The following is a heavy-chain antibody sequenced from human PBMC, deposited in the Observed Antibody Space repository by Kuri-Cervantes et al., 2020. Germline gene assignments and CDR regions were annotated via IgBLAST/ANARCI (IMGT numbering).Heavy chain of an antibody. CDR3: ARLSGLGFDY. CDR2: IKQDGSEI. J-gene: IGHJ4*02. Sequence: GGSLRLSCAASGFTFINYWMTWVRQAPGKGLEWVANIKQDGSEIYYVDSVKGRFTISRDNAKNSLYLQMSSLRDEDTAVYYCARLSGLGFDYWGQGTLVTVSS. V-gene: IGHV3-7*01. D-gene: IGHD6-25*01. CDR1: GFTFINYW.